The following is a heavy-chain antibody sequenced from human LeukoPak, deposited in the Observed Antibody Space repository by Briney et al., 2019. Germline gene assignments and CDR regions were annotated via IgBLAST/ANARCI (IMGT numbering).Heavy chain of an antibody. CDR1: GFTFSSYG. J-gene: IGHJ6*03. V-gene: IGHV3-23*01. CDR3: ARGIWFGESEHRYYYYYMDV. CDR2: ISGSGGST. D-gene: IGHD3-10*01. Sequence: GGSLRLSCAASGFTFSSYGMSWVRQAPGKGLEWVSAISGSGGSTYYADSVKGRFTISRDNSKNTLYLQMNSLRAEDTAVYYCARGIWFGESEHRYYYYYMDVWGKGTTVTISS.